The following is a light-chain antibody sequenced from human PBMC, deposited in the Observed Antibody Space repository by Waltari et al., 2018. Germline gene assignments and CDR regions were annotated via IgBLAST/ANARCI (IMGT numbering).Light chain of an antibody. J-gene: IGKJ4*01. CDR2: WAS. V-gene: IGKV4-1*01. Sequence: DIVMTQSPDSLAVSLGERATIKCKSSQNILYSSNNTNYLAGYQQKPGQPPKLRFHWASTRETGVHDRFSGSGSGTECTLTIRSVQAEDVATYYCQQYYDTAITFGGGTKVEIK. CDR1: QNILYSSNNTNY. CDR3: QQYYDTAIT.